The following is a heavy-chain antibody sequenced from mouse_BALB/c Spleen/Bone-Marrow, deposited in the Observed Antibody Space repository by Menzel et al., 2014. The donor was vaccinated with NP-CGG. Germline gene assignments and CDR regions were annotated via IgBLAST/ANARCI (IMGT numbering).Heavy chain of an antibody. D-gene: IGHD1-1*01. J-gene: IGHJ4*01. V-gene: IGHV1-67*01. Sequence: QVQLQQSGPELVRPGVSVKISCKGSGYTFTDYAMHRVKQSHAKSLEWIGVISTYSGNTNYNQKFKGKATMTVDKSSSTAYMELARLTSEDSAIYYCASYGSSYYAMDYWGQGTSVTVSS. CDR1: GYTFTDYA. CDR3: ASYGSSYYAMDY. CDR2: ISTYSGNT.